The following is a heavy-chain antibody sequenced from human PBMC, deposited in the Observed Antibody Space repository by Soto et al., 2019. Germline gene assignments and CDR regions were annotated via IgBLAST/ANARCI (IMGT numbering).Heavy chain of an antibody. CDR3: ARVSYYGSGSISYYYGMDV. V-gene: IGHV3-53*01. J-gene: IGHJ6*02. CDR1: GFTVSSNY. CDR2: IYSGGNT. D-gene: IGHD3-10*01. Sequence: GGSLRLSCAASGFTVSSNYMSWVRQAPGKGLEWVSVIYSGGNTYYEDSVKGRFTNSRDNSKNTLYLQMNSLRAEDTAVYYCARVSYYGSGSISYYYGMDVWGQGTTVTVSS.